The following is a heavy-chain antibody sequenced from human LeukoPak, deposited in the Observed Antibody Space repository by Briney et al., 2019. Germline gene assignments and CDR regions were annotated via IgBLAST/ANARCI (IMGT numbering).Heavy chain of an antibody. J-gene: IGHJ4*02. CDR2: IWYDGSNK. CDR3: ARDGQQLVLDY. V-gene: IGHV3-33*01. Sequence: GGSLRLSCAASGFTFSSYGMHWVRQAPGKGLEWVAVIWYDGSNKYYADSVKGRFTISRDNSKNTLYLQMNSLRAEDTAVYYCARDGQQLVLDYWGQGTLVTVSS. CDR1: GFTFSSYG. D-gene: IGHD6-13*01.